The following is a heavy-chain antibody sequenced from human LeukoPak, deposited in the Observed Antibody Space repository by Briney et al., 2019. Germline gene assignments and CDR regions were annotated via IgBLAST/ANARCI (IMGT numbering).Heavy chain of an antibody. CDR1: GGSISSSSYY. V-gene: IGHV4-39*01. D-gene: IGHD3-16*01. J-gene: IGHJ3*02. CDR2: IYYSGST. CDR3: ARLWSVAFDI. Sequence: PETLSLTCTVSGGSISSSSYYWGWIRQPPGKGLEWIGSIYYSGSTYYNPSLKSRVTISVDTSKNQFSLKLSSVTAADTAVYYCARLWSVAFDIWGQGTMVTVSS.